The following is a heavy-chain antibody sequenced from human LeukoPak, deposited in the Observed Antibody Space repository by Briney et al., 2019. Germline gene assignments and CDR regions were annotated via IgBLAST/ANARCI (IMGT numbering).Heavy chain of an antibody. D-gene: IGHD1-14*01. CDR3: ATDVTGGAISF. Sequence: PSETLSLTCAVSGYSISSGYDWGWIRQPPGKGLEWVSIITSSGGSTNYADSVKGRFTVSRDNSKNTLYLQMNSLKPDDTAVYYCATDVTGGAISFWGQGALVTVSS. CDR2: ITSSGGST. CDR1: GYSISSGYD. V-gene: IGHV3-23*01. J-gene: IGHJ4*02.